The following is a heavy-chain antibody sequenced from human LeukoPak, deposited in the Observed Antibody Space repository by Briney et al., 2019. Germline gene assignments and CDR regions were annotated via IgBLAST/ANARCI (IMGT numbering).Heavy chain of an antibody. CDR3: ARWLVGVTDF. Sequence: GGSLRLSCAASGFTFSGYTMTWVRQAPGKGLEWVSYISSTSSTIYYADSVKGRFTISRDNSKNILYLQMDSLRAEDTSVYYCARWLVGVTDFWGQGTLVTVSS. CDR1: GFTFSGYT. D-gene: IGHD6-19*01. J-gene: IGHJ4*02. V-gene: IGHV3-48*01. CDR2: ISSTSSTI.